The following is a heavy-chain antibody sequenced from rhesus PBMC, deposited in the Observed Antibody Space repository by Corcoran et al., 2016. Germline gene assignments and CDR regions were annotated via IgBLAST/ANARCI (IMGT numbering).Heavy chain of an antibody. Sequence: QLQLQESGPGLVKRSETLSVTCAVSGGSISSIYWSWIRQAPGKGLEWFGYIYGSGSSTNYNPSLKSRGTLSVDTSTNQLSLKLSSVTTAETAVYYCARDLNRWGLDSGGQGVVVTVSS. CDR3: ARDLNRWGLDS. D-gene: IGHD3-40*01. CDR2: IYGSGSST. V-gene: IGHV4-169*02. J-gene: IGHJ6*01. CDR1: GGSISSIY.